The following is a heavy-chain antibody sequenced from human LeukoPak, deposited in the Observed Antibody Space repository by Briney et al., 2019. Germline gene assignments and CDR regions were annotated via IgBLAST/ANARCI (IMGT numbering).Heavy chain of an antibody. CDR3: ANGPNYNILTGFYRDKYFDF. D-gene: IGHD3-9*01. CDR2: IRYDGSNR. Sequence: PGGSLRLSCAASGFTFSSYGMHWVRQAPGKGLEWVAFIRYDGSNRYYADSVKGRFTISRDNSKNTLYLQMNSLRAEDTAVYYCANGPNYNILTGFYRDKYFDFWGQGTLVSVSS. J-gene: IGHJ4*02. CDR1: GFTFSSYG. V-gene: IGHV3-30*02.